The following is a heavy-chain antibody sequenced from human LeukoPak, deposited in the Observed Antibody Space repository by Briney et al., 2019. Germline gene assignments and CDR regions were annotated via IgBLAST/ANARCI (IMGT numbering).Heavy chain of an antibody. CDR3: ARSPLVYGDLDNWFDP. CDR1: GYTFTGYY. Sequence: ASVKVSCKASGYTFTGYYMHWVRQAPGQGLEWMGWINPNSGGTNYAQKFQGRVTMTRDTSISTAYMELSRLRSDDTAVYYCARSPLVYGDLDNWFDPWGQGTLVTVSS. CDR2: INPNSGGT. J-gene: IGHJ5*02. D-gene: IGHD4-17*01. V-gene: IGHV1-2*02.